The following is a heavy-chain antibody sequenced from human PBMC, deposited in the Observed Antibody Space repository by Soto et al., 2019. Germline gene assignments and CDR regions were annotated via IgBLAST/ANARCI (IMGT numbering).Heavy chain of an antibody. Sequence: SETLSLTCSVSGDSVSSGDYYWSWIRQPPGKGLEWIGHVYFSGSTNYIPSLKSRLTMSVDTAKNQFSLKLNSVTAADTAVYYCARIPVDTYMIYWSDHWDQGTQVTVSS. V-gene: IGHV4-61*08. CDR1: GDSVSSGDYY. J-gene: IGHJ5*02. CDR2: VYFSGST. D-gene: IGHD3-16*01. CDR3: ARIPVDTYMIYWSDH.